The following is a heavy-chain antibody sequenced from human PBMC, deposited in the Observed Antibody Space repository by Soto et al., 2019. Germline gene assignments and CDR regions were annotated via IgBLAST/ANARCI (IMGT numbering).Heavy chain of an antibody. CDR2: IYNNGGK. CDR1: GASISSYY. Sequence: SETLSLTCSVSGASISSYYWTWIRQPAGKGLEWIGRIYNNGGKSYNPSFKNRVDMSLDTSKNHFSLKLTSVTAADTAIYYCARGFGSSWYYFDSWGQGSLVTVS. CDR3: ARGFGSSWYYFDS. D-gene: IGHD6-13*01. J-gene: IGHJ4*02. V-gene: IGHV4-4*07.